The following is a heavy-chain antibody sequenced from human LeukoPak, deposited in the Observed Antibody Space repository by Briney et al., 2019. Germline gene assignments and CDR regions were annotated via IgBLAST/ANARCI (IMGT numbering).Heavy chain of an antibody. CDR2: INWNGGIT. CDR1: GFTFDDYG. D-gene: IGHD2-15*01. CDR3: ARDIVVVVAAMAPAFDI. Sequence: GGSLRLSCAASGFTFDDYGMNWVRQAPGKGLEWVSNINWNGGITGYADSVKGRFTISRDNAKNSLYLQMNSLRAEDTAVYYCARDIVVVVAAMAPAFDIWGQGTMVTVSS. V-gene: IGHV3-20*04. J-gene: IGHJ3*02.